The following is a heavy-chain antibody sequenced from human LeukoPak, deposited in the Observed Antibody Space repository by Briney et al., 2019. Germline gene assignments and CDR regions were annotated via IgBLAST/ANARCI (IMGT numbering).Heavy chain of an antibody. CDR3: ARQRWPHQRIDY. CDR2: ISSSSSYI. Sequence: PGGSLRLSCAASGFTFSSYSMNWVRQAPGKGLEWVSSISSSSSYIYYADSVKGRFTISRDNAKNSLYLQMNSLRAEDTAVYYCARQRWPHQRIDYWGQGTLVTVSA. CDR1: GFTFSSYS. J-gene: IGHJ4*02. D-gene: IGHD5-24*01. V-gene: IGHV3-21*01.